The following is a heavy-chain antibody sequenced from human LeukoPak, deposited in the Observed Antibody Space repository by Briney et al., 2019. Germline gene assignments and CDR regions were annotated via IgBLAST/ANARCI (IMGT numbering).Heavy chain of an antibody. CDR3: ARWSSTSPLGAFDI. J-gene: IGHJ3*02. D-gene: IGHD2-2*01. CDR1: GYTFTSYG. CDR2: ISAYNGNT. Sequence: ASVKVSCKASGYTFTSYGISWERQAPGQGLEWMGWISAYNGNTNYAQKLQGRVTMTTDTSTSTAYMELRSLRSDDTAVYYCARWSSTSPLGAFDIWGQGTMVTVSS. V-gene: IGHV1-18*01.